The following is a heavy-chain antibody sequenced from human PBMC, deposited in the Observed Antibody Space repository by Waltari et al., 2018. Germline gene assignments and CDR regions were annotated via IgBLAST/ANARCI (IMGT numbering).Heavy chain of an antibody. J-gene: IGHJ4*02. V-gene: IGHV3-7*03. D-gene: IGHD3-10*01. Sequence: EVQLVKSWGGLVQQGGSLRTSCVVFEFPLSTYWMTWVRQAPGRVLEWVANINYEGSVKNYVDSVKGRFTSSRDNARNSLYLQMNSLRAEDTALYYCATYRWLGYWGQGTQVTVSS. CDR1: EFPLSTYW. CDR2: INYEGSVK. CDR3: ATYRWLGY.